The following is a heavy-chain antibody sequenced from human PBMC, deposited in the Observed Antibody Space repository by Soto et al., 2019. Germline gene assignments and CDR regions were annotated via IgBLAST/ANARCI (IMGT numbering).Heavy chain of an antibody. Sequence: EVQLVESGGGLVQPGGSLRLSCAASGFTVSSNYMSWVRQAPGKGLDWVSVIYSGGSTYYADSVKGRFTISRDNSKNTLYLQMNSRRAEDTAVYYCAGSSDHCTTGVCYTALDYWGQGTLVTVSS. CDR3: AGSSDHCTTGVCYTALDY. J-gene: IGHJ4*02. V-gene: IGHV3-66*01. D-gene: IGHD2-8*01. CDR1: GFTVSSNY. CDR2: IYSGGST.